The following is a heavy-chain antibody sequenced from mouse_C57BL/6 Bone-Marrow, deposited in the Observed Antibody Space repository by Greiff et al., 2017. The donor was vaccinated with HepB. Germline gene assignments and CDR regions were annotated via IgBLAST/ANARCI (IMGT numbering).Heavy chain of an antibody. J-gene: IGHJ4*01. CDR3: ARHYYGSSYGAMDY. Sequence: EVQLQQSGPELVKPGASVKISCKASGYTFTDYYMNWVKQSHGKSLEWIGDINPNNGGTSYNQKFKGKATLTVDKSSSTAYMELRSLTSEDSAVYYCARHYYGSSYGAMDYWGQGTSVTVSS. D-gene: IGHD1-1*01. CDR1: GYTFTDYY. CDR2: INPNNGGT. V-gene: IGHV1-26*01.